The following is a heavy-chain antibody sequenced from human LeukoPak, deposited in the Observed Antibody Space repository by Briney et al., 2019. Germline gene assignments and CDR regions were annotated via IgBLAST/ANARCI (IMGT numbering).Heavy chain of an antibody. Sequence: SETLSLTCTVSAYSISSGYYWGWIRQPPGKGLEWIGSIYHSGSTYYNPSLKSRVTISVDTSKNQFSLKLSSVTAADTAVYYCARCLGGGSCDTFDIWGQGTMVTVSS. CDR1: AYSISSGYY. CDR2: IYHSGST. J-gene: IGHJ3*02. CDR3: ARCLGGGSCDTFDI. V-gene: IGHV4-38-2*02. D-gene: IGHD2-15*01.